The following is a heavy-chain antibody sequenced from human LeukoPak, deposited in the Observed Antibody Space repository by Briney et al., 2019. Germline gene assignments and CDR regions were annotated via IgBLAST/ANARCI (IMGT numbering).Heavy chain of an antibody. V-gene: IGHV1-69*01. CDR2: IIPIFGTA. J-gene: IGHJ4*02. CDR3: ATVPYYYYDSSGYYSFDY. Sequence: ASVKVSCKASGGTFSSYAISWVRQAPGQGLEWMGGIIPIFGTANYAQKFQGRVTITADESTSTAYMELSSLRSEDTAVYYCATVPYYYYDSSGYYSFDYWGQGTLVTVSS. D-gene: IGHD3-22*01. CDR1: GGTFSSYA.